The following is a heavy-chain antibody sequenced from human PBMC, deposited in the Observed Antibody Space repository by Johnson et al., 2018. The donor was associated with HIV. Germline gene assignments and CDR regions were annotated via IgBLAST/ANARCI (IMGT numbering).Heavy chain of an antibody. CDR2: IKQDGGEK. CDR1: GFTFSSYW. CDR3: ARGMSSGPWAGGDAFDI. J-gene: IGHJ3*02. D-gene: IGHD3-22*01. V-gene: IGHV3-7*01. Sequence: VQLVESGGGLVQPGGSLRLSCAASGFTFSSYWMSWVRQAPGKGLEWVANIKQDGGEKYYVDSVKGRFTISRDNAKNSLYLQMNSLSAEDTAVYYCARGMSSGPWAGGDAFDIWGQGTMVTVSS.